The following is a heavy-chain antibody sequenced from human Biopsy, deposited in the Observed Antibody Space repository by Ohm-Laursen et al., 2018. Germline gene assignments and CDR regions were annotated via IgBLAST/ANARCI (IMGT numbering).Heavy chain of an antibody. Sequence: ASVKVSCKVSGYTLTELSMHWVRQAPGKGLEWMGGFAPENGKTVYAQNLQARVSMTEDTSTDTAYMELRSLRSEDTAVYYCAADINVWNVNYWGQGTQVTVPS. V-gene: IGHV1-24*01. J-gene: IGHJ4*02. CDR3: AADINVWNVNY. D-gene: IGHD1-1*01. CDR2: FAPENGKT. CDR1: GYTLTELS.